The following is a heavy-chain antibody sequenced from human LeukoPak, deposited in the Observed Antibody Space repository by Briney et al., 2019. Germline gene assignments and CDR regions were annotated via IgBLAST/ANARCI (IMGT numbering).Heavy chain of an antibody. CDR2: IYTSGST. J-gene: IGHJ5*02. CDR1: GGSISIYY. D-gene: IGHD6-13*01. CDR3: ARDGKPYSSSRAGDNWFDP. Sequence: PPETLSLTCTVSGGSISIYYWSWIRQPAGKGLEWIGRIYTSGSTNYNPSLKSRVTISVDTSKNQFSLKLSSVTAADTAVYYCARDGKPYSSSRAGDNWFDPWGQGTLVTVSS. V-gene: IGHV4-4*07.